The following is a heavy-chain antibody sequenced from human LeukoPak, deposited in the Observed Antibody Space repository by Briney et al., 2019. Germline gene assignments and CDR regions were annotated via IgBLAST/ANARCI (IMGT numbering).Heavy chain of an antibody. Sequence: PGGSLRLSCAASGFTFSSYAMSWVRQAPGKGLEWVSAISGSGGSTYYADSVKGRFTISRDNSKNTLYLQVNSLRAEDTAVYYCAKVQEGITIFGVVGAFDIWGQGTMVTVSS. CDR2: ISGSGGST. CDR3: AKVQEGITIFGVVGAFDI. D-gene: IGHD3-3*01. CDR1: GFTFSSYA. J-gene: IGHJ3*02. V-gene: IGHV3-23*01.